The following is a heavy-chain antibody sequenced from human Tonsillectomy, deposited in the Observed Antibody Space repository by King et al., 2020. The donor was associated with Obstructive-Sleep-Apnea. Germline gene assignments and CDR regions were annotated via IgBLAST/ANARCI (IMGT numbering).Heavy chain of an antibody. CDR2: IKQDGSEK. CDR3: ARDLDYYDSSGYYSHDAFDI. V-gene: IGHV3-7*01. J-gene: IGHJ3*02. CDR1: GFTFSSYW. D-gene: IGHD3-22*01. Sequence: VQLVQSGGGLVQPGGSLRLSCAASGFTFSSYWMSWVRQAPGKGLEWVANIKQDGSEKYYVDSVKGRFTISRDNAKNSLYLQMNSLRAEDTAVDYCARDLDYYDSSGYYSHDAFDIWGQGTMVTVSS.